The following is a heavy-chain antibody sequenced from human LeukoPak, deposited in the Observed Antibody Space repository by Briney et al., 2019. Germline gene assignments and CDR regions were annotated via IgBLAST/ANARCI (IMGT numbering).Heavy chain of an antibody. Sequence: SETLSLTCTVSGGSISGYYWSWLRQPPGKGVEWIGYIYYSGSTNYNHSRKSRVPISVDTSNNQFSLKLSSVPAADTAVYYCARRVDDGYIYMDVWGKGTTVTVSS. CDR3: ARRVDDGYIYMDV. CDR1: GGSISGYY. J-gene: IGHJ6*03. V-gene: IGHV4-59*01. D-gene: IGHD3-22*01. CDR2: IYYSGST.